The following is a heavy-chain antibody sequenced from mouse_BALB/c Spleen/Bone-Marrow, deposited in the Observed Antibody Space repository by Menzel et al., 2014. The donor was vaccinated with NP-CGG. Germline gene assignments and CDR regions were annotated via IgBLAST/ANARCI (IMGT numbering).Heavy chain of an antibody. CDR3: ARDIGRLLFDF. Sequence: EVKLMESGGGLVQPGGSLRLSCATSGFTFTDYYMNWVRQPPGKALEWLGLIRNKANGYTTEYSASVKGRFTISRDNSQSILYLQMNTLRAEDSATYYCARDIGRLLFDFWGQGTTLTVSS. D-gene: IGHD1-2*01. CDR2: IRNKANGYTT. CDR1: GFTFTDYY. V-gene: IGHV7-3*02. J-gene: IGHJ2*01.